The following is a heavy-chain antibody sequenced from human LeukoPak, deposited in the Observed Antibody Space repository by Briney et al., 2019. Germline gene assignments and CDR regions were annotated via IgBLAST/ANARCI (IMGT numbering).Heavy chain of an antibody. CDR2: ITANTRGSIT. V-gene: IGHV3-23*01. J-gene: IGHJ4*02. CDR1: GFSFSTYD. Sequence: GGSLRLSCVTSGFSFSTYDMSWVRQAPGKGLEWVSGITANTRGSITYYADFVKGRFTISRDSSKDTLYLQMNSLRAEDTAVYFCARGGYFSFDYWGQGTLVTVSS. CDR3: ARGGYFSFDY. D-gene: IGHD2/OR15-2a*01.